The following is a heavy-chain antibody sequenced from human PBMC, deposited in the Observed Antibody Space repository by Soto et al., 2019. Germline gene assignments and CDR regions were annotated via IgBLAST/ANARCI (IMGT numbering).Heavy chain of an antibody. CDR2: IIPIFGTA. Sequence: GASVKVSCKASGGTFSSYAISWVRQAPGQGLEWMGGIIPIFGTANYAQKFQGRVTITADESTSTAYVELSSLRSEDTAVYYCAISPCSGGSCYFDDWGQGTLVTVSS. CDR3: AISPCSGGSCYFDD. V-gene: IGHV1-69*13. CDR1: GGTFSSYA. J-gene: IGHJ4*02. D-gene: IGHD2-15*01.